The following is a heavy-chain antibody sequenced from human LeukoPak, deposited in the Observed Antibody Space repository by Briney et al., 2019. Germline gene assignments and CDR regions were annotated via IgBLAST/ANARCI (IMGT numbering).Heavy chain of an antibody. J-gene: IGHJ4*02. V-gene: IGHV1-2*02. CDR1: GYSFTSYY. Sequence: ASVKVSCKASGYSFTSYYMHWVRQAPGQGLEWMGWINPNSGGTNYAQKLQGRVTMTTDTSTSTAYMELRSLRSDDTAVYYCARGYYDSSGYYSRPFDYWGQGTLVTVSS. D-gene: IGHD3-22*01. CDR2: INPNSGGT. CDR3: ARGYYDSSGYYSRPFDY.